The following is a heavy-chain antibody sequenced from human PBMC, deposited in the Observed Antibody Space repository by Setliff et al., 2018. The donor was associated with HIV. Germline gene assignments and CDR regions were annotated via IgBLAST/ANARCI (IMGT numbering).Heavy chain of an antibody. V-gene: IGHV4-34*01. D-gene: IGHD3-3*01. CDR3: ARGSSSIFGVLVLLPHSYYYMDV. CDR2: INHSGST. Sequence: SETLSLTCAVYGGSFSGYYWSWIRQPPGKGLEWIGEINHSGSTNYNPSLKSRVSISVDMSKNQFSLNLSSVTAADTAVYYCARGSSSIFGVLVLLPHSYYYMDVWGKGTTVTVSS. CDR1: GGSFSGYY. J-gene: IGHJ6*03.